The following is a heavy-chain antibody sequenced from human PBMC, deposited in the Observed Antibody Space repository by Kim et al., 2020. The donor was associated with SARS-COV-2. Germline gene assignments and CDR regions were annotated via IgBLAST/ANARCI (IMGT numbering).Heavy chain of an antibody. Sequence: SETLSLTCTVSGGSISSGSYYWSWIRQPAGKGLEWIGRIYTSGSTNYNPSLKSRVTISVDTSKNQFYLKLSSVTAADTAVYSCARGGDSSGPEGYFDLWGRDTLVTVSS. CDR1: GGSISSGSYY. J-gene: IGHJ2*01. D-gene: IGHD3-22*01. CDR3: ARGGDSSGPEGYFDL. V-gene: IGHV4-61*02. CDR2: IYTSGST.